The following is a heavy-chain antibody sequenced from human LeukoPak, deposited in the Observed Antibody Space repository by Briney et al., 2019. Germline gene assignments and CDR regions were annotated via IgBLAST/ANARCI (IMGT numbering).Heavy chain of an antibody. D-gene: IGHD6-13*01. J-gene: IGHJ4*02. CDR2: IRSKVYGGTT. V-gene: IGHV3-49*04. Sequence: GGSLRLSCTASGFTFGDYAMSWVRQAPGKGLEWVGFIRSKVYGGTTEYAASVKGRFTISRDDSKSIAYLQMNSLKIEDTAVYYCTRDRGSSWFGGQYYFDYWGQGTLVTVSS. CDR1: GFTFGDYA. CDR3: TRDRGSSWFGGQYYFDY.